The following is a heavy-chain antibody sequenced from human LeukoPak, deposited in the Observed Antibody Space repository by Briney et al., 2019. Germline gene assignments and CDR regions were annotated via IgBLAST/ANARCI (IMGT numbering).Heavy chain of an antibody. CDR3: ARRKGDGYNSPFDY. J-gene: IGHJ4*02. Sequence: SGESLKISCKGSGYSFPNYWIGWVRQMPGQGLEWMGIIYPADSDTRYSPSSQGQVTISADKSINTAYLQWTSLKASDTAMYYCARRKGDGYNSPFDYWGQGTLVTVSS. CDR1: GYSFPNYW. D-gene: IGHD5-24*01. CDR2: IYPADSDT. V-gene: IGHV5-51*01.